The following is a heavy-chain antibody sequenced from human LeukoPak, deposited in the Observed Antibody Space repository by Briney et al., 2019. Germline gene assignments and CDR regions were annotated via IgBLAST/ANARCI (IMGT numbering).Heavy chain of an antibody. D-gene: IGHD6-19*01. V-gene: IGHV3-9*01. Sequence: GGSLRLSCAASRFTFDDYAMHSVRQAPGKGLEWVSGISWNSGSIGYAVSVKGRITISRDNAKNSLYLQMNSLRAEDTAFYYCAKGRQQWYTFDIWGQGTMVTVSS. CDR2: ISWNSGSI. J-gene: IGHJ3*02. CDR1: RFTFDDYA. CDR3: AKGRQQWYTFDI.